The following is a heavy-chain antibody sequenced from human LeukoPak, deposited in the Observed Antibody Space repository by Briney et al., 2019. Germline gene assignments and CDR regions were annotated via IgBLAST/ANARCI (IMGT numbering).Heavy chain of an antibody. CDR2: IYYSGST. Sequence: NSSETLSLTCTVSAGSISSYYWSWIRQPPGKGLEWIGYIYYSGSTNYNPSLKSRVTISVDTSKNQFSLKLSSVTAADTAVYYCARGGVLLGIDYWGQGTLVTVSS. D-gene: IGHD2-8*02. CDR3: ARGGVLLGIDY. CDR1: AGSISSYY. V-gene: IGHV4-59*01. J-gene: IGHJ4*02.